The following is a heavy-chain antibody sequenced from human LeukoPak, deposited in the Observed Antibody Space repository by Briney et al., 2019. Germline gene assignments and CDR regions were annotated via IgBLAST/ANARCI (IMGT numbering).Heavy chain of an antibody. V-gene: IGHV3-23*01. CDR1: GFTFSSYA. J-gene: IGHJ4*02. CDR3: AKKRGYDFWSGYSTLIDY. CDR2: ISGSGGST. Sequence: PGGSLRLSCAASGFTFSSYAMSWVRQAPGKGLEWVSAISGSGGSTYYADSVKGRFTISRDNSKNTLYLQMNSLRAEDTAVYYCAKKRGYDFWSGYSTLIDYWGQGTLVTVSS. D-gene: IGHD3-3*01.